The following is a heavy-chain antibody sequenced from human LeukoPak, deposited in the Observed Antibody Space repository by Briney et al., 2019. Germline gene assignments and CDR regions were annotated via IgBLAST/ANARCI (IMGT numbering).Heavy chain of an antibody. CDR2: MNPNSGNT. V-gene: IGHV1-8*01. D-gene: IGHD3-10*01. Sequence: ASVKVSCKASGYTFTSYDINWVRQATGQGLEWMGWMNPNSGNTGYAQKFQGRVTMTRNTSISTAYMELSSLRSEDTAVYYCARAGFGELPSGSWGQGALVTVSS. J-gene: IGHJ5*02. CDR1: GYTFTSYD. CDR3: ARAGFGELPSGS.